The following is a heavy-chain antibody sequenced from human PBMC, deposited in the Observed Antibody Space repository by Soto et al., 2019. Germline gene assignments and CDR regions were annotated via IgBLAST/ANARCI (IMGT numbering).Heavy chain of an antibody. V-gene: IGHV3-53*01. D-gene: IGHD4-17*01. CDR2: IYSGGST. J-gene: IGHJ3*02. Sequence: GGSLRLSCAASGFTVSSNYMSWGRQAPGKGLEWVSVIYSGGSTYYADSVKGRFTISRDNSKNTLYLQMNSLRAEDTAVYYCASMTTVTLAGAFDIWGQGTMVTVSS. CDR3: ASMTTVTLAGAFDI. CDR1: GFTVSSNY.